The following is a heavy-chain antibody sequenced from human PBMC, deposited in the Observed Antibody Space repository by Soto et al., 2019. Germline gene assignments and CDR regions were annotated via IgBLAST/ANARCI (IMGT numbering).Heavy chain of an antibody. CDR2: INNSSHHA. CDR3: VRGGTRYYFDRSGQES. V-gene: IGHV3-11*06. CDR1: GFAFSDYY. J-gene: IGHJ5*02. D-gene: IGHD3-22*01. Sequence: GGSLRLSCATSGFAFSDYYMGWIGQVPGKGLEWVSYINNSSHHADYADSVKGRFAIYRDNAKSSLYLEMRSLSVDDTAVYYCVRGGTRYYFDRSGQESWGQGVLVTVSS.